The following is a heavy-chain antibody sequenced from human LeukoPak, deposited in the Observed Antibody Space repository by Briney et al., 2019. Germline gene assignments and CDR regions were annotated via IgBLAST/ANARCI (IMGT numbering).Heavy chain of an antibody. V-gene: IGHV3-21*04. CDR1: GFAFSSYT. CDR2: ISGSTYYI. CDR3: ARDLAIAAAGAFDI. Sequence: PGGSLRLSCVASGFAFSSYTINWVRQTPGKGLEWVSSISGSTYYIYYADSVRGRFTISRDNAENSVYLQMNSLRAEDTAVYYCARDLAIAAAGAFDIWGQGTMVTVSS. D-gene: IGHD6-13*01. J-gene: IGHJ3*02.